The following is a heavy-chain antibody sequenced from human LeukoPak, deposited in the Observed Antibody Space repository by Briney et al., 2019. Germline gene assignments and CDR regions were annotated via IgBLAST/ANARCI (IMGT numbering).Heavy chain of an antibody. CDR3: AKGHDDFWSGYSGGGYGMDV. J-gene: IGHJ6*02. CDR1: GFTFSSYG. CDR2: ISYDGSNK. V-gene: IGHV3-30*18. Sequence: GRSLRLSCAASGFTFSSYGMHWVRQAPGKGLEWVAVISYDGSNKYYADSVKGRFTISRDNSKNTLYLQMNSLRAEDMAVYYCAKGHDDFWSGYSGGGYGMDVWGQGTTVTVSS. D-gene: IGHD3-3*01.